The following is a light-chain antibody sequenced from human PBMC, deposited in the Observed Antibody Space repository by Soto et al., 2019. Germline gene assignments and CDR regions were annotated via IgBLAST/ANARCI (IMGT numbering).Light chain of an antibody. CDR1: SSDVGGYNY. J-gene: IGLJ1*01. Sequence: QSALTQPASVSGSPGHSITISCSGTSSDVGGYNYVSWYQQHPGKAPKLMIYDVSKRPSGVSNRFSGSKSGNTASLTISGLQSEDEADYYCSAYISTSTLNVFGTGTKLTVL. V-gene: IGLV2-14*03. CDR3: SAYISTSTLNV. CDR2: DVS.